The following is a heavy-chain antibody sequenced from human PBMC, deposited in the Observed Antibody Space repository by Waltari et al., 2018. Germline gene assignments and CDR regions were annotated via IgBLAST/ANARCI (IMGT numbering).Heavy chain of an antibody. D-gene: IGHD4-17*01. V-gene: IGHV4-34*01. Sequence: QVQLQQWGAGLLKPSETLSLTCAVYGGSFSGYYWSWIRQPPGKGLEWIGEINHSGSTNHNPSLKRRVTISVDTSKNQFSLKLSSVTAADTAVYYCARHRRLYGGKKKDYYYYGMDVWGQGTTVTVSS. CDR3: ARHRRLYGGKKKDYYYYGMDV. CDR1: GGSFSGYY. J-gene: IGHJ6*02. CDR2: INHSGST.